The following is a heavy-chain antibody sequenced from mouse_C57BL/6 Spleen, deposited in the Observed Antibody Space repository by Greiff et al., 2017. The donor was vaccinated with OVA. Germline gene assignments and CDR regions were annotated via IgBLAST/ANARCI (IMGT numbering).Heavy chain of an antibody. CDR3: AREITTVVATDYAMDY. CDR1: GYTFTSYW. J-gene: IGHJ4*01. Sequence: LEESGAELAKPGASVKLSCKASGYTFTSYWMHWVKQRPGQGLEWIGYINPSSGYTKYNQKFKDKATLTADKSSSTAYMQLSSLTYEDSAVYYCAREITTVVATDYAMDYWGQGTSVTVSS. D-gene: IGHD1-1*01. V-gene: IGHV1-7*01. CDR2: INPSSGYT.